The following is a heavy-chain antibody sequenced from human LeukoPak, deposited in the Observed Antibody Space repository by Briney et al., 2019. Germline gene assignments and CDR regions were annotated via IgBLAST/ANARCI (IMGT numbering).Heavy chain of an antibody. CDR3: ARGKILTGYCFDF. V-gene: IGHV4-34*01. Sequence: PSETLSLTCAVYGGSITGYYWSWIRQTPGRGLEWVGEIHYTGATSYNPSLKSRATISTDTSKNQFSLRLSSVTAADTAVYYCARGKILTGYCFDFWGQGALVTVSS. CDR1: GGSITGYY. D-gene: IGHD3-9*01. J-gene: IGHJ4*02. CDR2: IHYTGAT.